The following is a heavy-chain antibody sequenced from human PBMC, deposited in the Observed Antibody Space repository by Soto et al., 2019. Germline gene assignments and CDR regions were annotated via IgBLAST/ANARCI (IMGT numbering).Heavy chain of an antibody. V-gene: IGHV4-31*03. Sequence: PSLTLSLTCTVSPGSISSGGYYWSWIRQHPRKGLEWIGYIYYSGSTYYNPSLKSRVTISVDTSKNQFSLKLSSVTAADTAVHYCARSGPYCSGASCYGVRFDPWGQRTLVTV. CDR3: ARSGPYCSGASCYGVRFDP. D-gene: IGHD2-15*01. CDR1: PGSISSGGYY. CDR2: IYYSGST. J-gene: IGHJ5*02.